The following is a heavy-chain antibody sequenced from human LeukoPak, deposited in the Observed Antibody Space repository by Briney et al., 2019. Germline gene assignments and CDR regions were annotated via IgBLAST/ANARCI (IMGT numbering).Heavy chain of an antibody. J-gene: IGHJ4*02. D-gene: IGHD6-19*01. Sequence: SQTLSLTCTVSGGSISSGDYYWSWIRQPPGKGLEWIGYIYYSGSTNYNPSLKSRVTISVDTSKNQFSLKLSSVTAADTAVYYCARVRDSSGWDRGSYFDYWGQGTLVTVSS. CDR3: ARVRDSSGWDRGSYFDY. CDR2: IYYSGST. CDR1: GGSISSGDYY. V-gene: IGHV4-30-4*01.